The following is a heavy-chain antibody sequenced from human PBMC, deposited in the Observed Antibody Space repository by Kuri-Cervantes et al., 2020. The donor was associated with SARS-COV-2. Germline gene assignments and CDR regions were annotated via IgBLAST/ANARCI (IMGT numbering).Heavy chain of an antibody. CDR3: ASEVIPNPSEKYAYYGLDV. CDR2: ISSSSSTI. CDR1: GLTFSVYG. J-gene: IGHJ6*02. D-gene: IGHD1-26*01. Sequence: GESLKISCAASGLTFSVYGLNWVRQAPGKGLEWVSYISSSSSTIHYADSVKGRFTISRDNAKKSLFLQMNSLRAEDTAVYYCASEVIPNPSEKYAYYGLDVWAQGTTVTVSS. V-gene: IGHV3-48*01.